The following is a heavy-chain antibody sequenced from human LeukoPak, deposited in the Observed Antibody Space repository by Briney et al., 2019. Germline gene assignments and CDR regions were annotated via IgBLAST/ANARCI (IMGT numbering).Heavy chain of an antibody. Sequence: SETLSLACTVSDGSISSYYWSWIRQPAVTALEWIGRIYTSGTITYNPSLKSRVTMSVDTSKNQFSLKLSSVTAADTAVYYCARDSGTTGEVKFDPWGQGTLVTVSS. CDR2: IYTSGTI. V-gene: IGHV4-4*07. CDR1: DGSISSYY. CDR3: ARDSGTTGEVKFDP. D-gene: IGHD3-10*01. J-gene: IGHJ5*02.